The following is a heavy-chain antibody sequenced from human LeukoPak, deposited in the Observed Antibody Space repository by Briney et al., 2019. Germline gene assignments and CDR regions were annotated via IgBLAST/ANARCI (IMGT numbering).Heavy chain of an antibody. Sequence: SVKVSCKVAGGTINNFAISWVRQAPGQGLEWMGGLSPVLATYAQKFQGRVTITADESTDTVYMELGSLTSEDTATYFCARDREISARPGGWFDPWGQGTLVTVSS. J-gene: IGHJ5*02. D-gene: IGHD6-6*01. V-gene: IGHV1-69*13. CDR2: LSPVLA. CDR1: GGTINNFA. CDR3: ARDREISARPGGWFDP.